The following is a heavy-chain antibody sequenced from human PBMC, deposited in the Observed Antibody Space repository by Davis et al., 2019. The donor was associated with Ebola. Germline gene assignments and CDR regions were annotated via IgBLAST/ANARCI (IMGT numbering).Heavy chain of an antibody. CDR1: GGSVSSAYYY. CDR2: LLYNGNT. CDR3: FCLDY. D-gene: IGHD3-3*01. V-gene: IGHV4-39*01. J-gene: IGHJ4*02. Sequence: MPSETLSLTCTVSGGSVSSAYYYWGWIRQPPGKGLEWIANLLYNGNTWYNPSLRGRVTISLHTSNNQFSLKLSSVTAADTAVYYCFCLDYWGQGTLVTVSS.